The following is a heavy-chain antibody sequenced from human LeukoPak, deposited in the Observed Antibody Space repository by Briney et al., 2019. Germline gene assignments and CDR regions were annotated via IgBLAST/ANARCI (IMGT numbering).Heavy chain of an antibody. Sequence: GASVKVSCKASGYTFTDYYLHWVRQAPGQGLEWMGWINPNSGGTNYAQKFQGRVTMTRDTSISTAYMELSRLRSDDTAVYYCARDNCSGGSCYGYFDYWGQGTLVTVSS. V-gene: IGHV1-2*02. CDR3: ARDNCSGGSCYGYFDY. D-gene: IGHD2-15*01. CDR2: INPNSGGT. J-gene: IGHJ4*02. CDR1: GYTFTDYY.